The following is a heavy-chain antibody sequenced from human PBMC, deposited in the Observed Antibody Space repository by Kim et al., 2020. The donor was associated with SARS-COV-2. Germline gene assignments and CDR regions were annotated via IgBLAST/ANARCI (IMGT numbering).Heavy chain of an antibody. J-gene: IGHJ1*01. V-gene: IGHV3-30-3*01. CDR2: ITYDGRNT. CDR1: GFTFSSYA. Sequence: GGSLRLSCAASGFTFSSYAMHWVRQAPGKGLEWVAVITYDGRNTYYPDAVTGRFTISSANSNKTLYLQMKSLRAEDKAVAYYARGRGWSYLGPCDIWCQG. D-gene: IGHD1-26*01. CDR3: ARGRGWSYLGPCDI.